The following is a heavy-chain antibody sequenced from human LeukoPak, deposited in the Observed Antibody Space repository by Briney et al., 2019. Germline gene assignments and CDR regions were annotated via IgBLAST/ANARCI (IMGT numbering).Heavy chain of an antibody. CDR3: GRDLGLWFGSIGGAVDI. Sequence: GGALRLSCAAHGFTFSSHEMKRVRQTPGRVLGWVSYFSKYDSIIYYADAVNGRFTISRDNDKNSRYVQINSVRAEDTAVCYCGRDLGLWFGSIGGAVDIWGQGTMVTVSS. D-gene: IGHD3-10*01. V-gene: IGHV3-48*03. CDR2: FSKYDSII. CDR1: GFTFSSHE. J-gene: IGHJ3*02.